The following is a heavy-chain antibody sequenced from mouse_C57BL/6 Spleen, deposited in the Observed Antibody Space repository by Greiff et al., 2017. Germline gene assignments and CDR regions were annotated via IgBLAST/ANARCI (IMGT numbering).Heavy chain of an antibody. CDR1: GFTFSDYG. Sequence: EVMLVESGGGLVKPGGSLKLSCAASGFTFSDYGMHWVRQAPEKGLEWVAYISSGSSTIYYADTVKGRFTISRDNAKNTLFLQMTSLRSEDTAMYYCAKSFYGNYVDYAMDYWGQGTSVTVSS. V-gene: IGHV5-17*01. CDR2: ISSGSSTI. CDR3: AKSFYGNYVDYAMDY. J-gene: IGHJ4*01. D-gene: IGHD2-10*01.